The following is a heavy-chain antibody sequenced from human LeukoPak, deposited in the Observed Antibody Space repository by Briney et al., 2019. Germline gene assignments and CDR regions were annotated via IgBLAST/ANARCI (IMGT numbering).Heavy chain of an antibody. D-gene: IGHD3-3*01. CDR3: AREPPPYYDFWSGYSDY. CDR1: GFTVSSNY. Sequence: PGGSLRLSCAASGFTVSSNYMSWVRRAPGKGLEWVSVIYSGGSTYYADSVKGRFTISRDNSKNTLYLQMNSLRAEDTAVYYCAREPPPYYDFWSGYSDYWGQGTLVTVSS. CDR2: IYSGGST. V-gene: IGHV3-66*01. J-gene: IGHJ4*02.